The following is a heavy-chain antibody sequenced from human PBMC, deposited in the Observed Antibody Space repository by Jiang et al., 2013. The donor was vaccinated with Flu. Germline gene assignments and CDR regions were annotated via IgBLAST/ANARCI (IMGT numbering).Heavy chain of an antibody. J-gene: IGHJ3*02. V-gene: IGHV4-59*08. CDR1: GDSMTGYY. CDR2: IYYSGTT. Sequence: SGPGLVKPSETLSLTCAVSGDSMTGYYYNWIRQPPGKGLEWVGYIYYSGTTKYNPSLKSRVTISVDTSRNEFSLKLSSVTAADTAVYYCARLSVSYYYDKGTFNIWAEGQWSPSL. CDR3: ARLSVSYYYDKGTFNI. D-gene: IGHD3-22*01.